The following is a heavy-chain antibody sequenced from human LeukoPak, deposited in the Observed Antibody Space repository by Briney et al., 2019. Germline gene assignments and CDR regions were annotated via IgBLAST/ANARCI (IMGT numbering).Heavy chain of an antibody. Sequence: PSGTLSLTCAVSGGSISSSNWWSWVRQPPGKGLEWIGEIYHSGSTNYNPSLKSRVTISVDTSKNQFSLKLSSVTAADTAVYYCARGQYSSGWYGDDAFDIWGQGTMVTVSS. CDR3: ARGQYSSGWYGDDAFDI. J-gene: IGHJ3*02. D-gene: IGHD6-19*01. V-gene: IGHV4-4*02. CDR2: IYHSGST. CDR1: GGSISSSNW.